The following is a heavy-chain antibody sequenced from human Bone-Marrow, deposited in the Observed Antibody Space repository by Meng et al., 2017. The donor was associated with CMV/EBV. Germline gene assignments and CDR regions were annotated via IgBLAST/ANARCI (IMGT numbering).Heavy chain of an antibody. Sequence: QGQRHECASGSSNPPETPSPHSTVPGGSTRMSCCYWGWSRQPPGKGLEWIGSIYYSGSTYYNPSLKSRVTISVDTSKNQFSLKLSSVTAADTAVYYCARALGYYYDSSGYPFDYWGQGTLVTVSS. CDR3: ARALGYYYDSSGYPFDY. CDR1: GGSTRMSCCY. D-gene: IGHD3-22*01. CDR2: IYYSGST. J-gene: IGHJ4*02. V-gene: IGHV4-39*07.